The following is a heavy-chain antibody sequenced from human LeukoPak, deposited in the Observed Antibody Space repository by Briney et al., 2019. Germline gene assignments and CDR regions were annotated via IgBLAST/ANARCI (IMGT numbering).Heavy chain of an antibody. Sequence: GGSLRLSCVGSGFTFGSYAMSWVRQAPGKGLEWISLISGSGGVTYYADSVKGRFTISRDNSKNTLYLQMNSLRAEDTATYYCAKEWDGSGTRLGWFDPWGQGTLVTVSS. CDR2: ISGSGGVT. V-gene: IGHV3-23*01. D-gene: IGHD3-10*01. CDR3: AKEWDGSGTRLGWFDP. CDR1: GFTFGSYA. J-gene: IGHJ5*02.